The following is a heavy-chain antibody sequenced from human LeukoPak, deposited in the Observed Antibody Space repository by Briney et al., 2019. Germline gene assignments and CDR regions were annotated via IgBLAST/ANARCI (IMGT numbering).Heavy chain of an antibody. CDR2: IYHSGHT. Sequence: PSETLSLTCTVSGYSITNTYYWGWIRQPPGKGLEWIGNIYHSGHTYYNPSPESRVTVSVDTSKNQFSLRLSSVTATDTAVYFCARFITGIWGQGTMVTVSS. CDR1: GYSITNTYY. J-gene: IGHJ3*02. D-gene: IGHD3-22*01. V-gene: IGHV4-38-2*02. CDR3: ARFITGI.